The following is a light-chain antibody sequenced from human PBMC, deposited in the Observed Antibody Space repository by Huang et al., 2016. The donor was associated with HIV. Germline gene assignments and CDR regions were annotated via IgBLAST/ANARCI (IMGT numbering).Light chain of an antibody. CDR1: QSISSY. V-gene: IGKV1-39*01. J-gene: IGKJ4*01. Sequence: DIQMTQSPSSLSASVGDRVTITCRASQSISSYLTWYQQKPGKAPKLLIYASSSMQSGVPSRFSGSGSGTDFTLTISSLQPEDFATYYCQQSYSSLTFGGGTKVEIK. CDR3: QQSYSSLT. CDR2: ASS.